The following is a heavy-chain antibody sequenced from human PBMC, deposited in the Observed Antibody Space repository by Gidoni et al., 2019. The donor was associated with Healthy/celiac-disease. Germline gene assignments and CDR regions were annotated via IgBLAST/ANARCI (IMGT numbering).Heavy chain of an antibody. D-gene: IGHD6-13*01. Sequence: EVQLVESGGGLVQPGRSLRLSCAASGFTFDDYAMHWVRQAPGKGLEWVSGISWNSGSIGYADSVKGRFTISRDNAKNSLYLQMNSLRAEDTALYYCAKDSEDRYSSSWYLESGDYGMDVWGQGTTVTVSS. V-gene: IGHV3-9*01. CDR1: GFTFDDYA. CDR3: AKDSEDRYSSSWYLESGDYGMDV. CDR2: ISWNSGSI. J-gene: IGHJ6*02.